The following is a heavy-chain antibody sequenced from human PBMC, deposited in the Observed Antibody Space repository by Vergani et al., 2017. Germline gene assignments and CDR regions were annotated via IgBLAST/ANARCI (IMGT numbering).Heavy chain of an antibody. Sequence: EVDLVESGGGLAQPGGSLRLSCEASGITFWKFGMHWVRQGPGKGLEWVSGISWNSGAVDYADSVRGRFTISRDNAKNSLFLHMNSLRPEDTAVYYCTKGSRGYTGYFFDYWGQGTLATVSS. V-gene: IGHV3-9*01. CDR1: GITFWKFG. CDR2: ISWNSGAV. D-gene: IGHD5-12*01. J-gene: IGHJ4*02. CDR3: TKGSRGYTGYFFDY.